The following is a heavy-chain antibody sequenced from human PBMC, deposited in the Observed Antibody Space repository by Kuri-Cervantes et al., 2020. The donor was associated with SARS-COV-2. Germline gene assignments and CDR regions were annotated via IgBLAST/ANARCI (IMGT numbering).Heavy chain of an antibody. D-gene: IGHD6-19*01. CDR2: IHAGGST. CDR3: ARGEWSSGLHYGMDV. J-gene: IGHJ6*02. CDR1: GFTFSSYS. Sequence: GESLKISCAASGFTFSSYSMNWVRQAPGKGLEWVSVIHAGGSTYYADSVKGRFTFSRDISKNTLYLEMDSLRGEDTAVYYCARGEWSSGLHYGMDVWGQGTTVTVSS. V-gene: IGHV3-53*05.